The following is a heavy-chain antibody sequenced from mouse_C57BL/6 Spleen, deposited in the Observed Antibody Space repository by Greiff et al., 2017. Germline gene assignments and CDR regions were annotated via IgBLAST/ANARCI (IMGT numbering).Heavy chain of an antibody. CDR2: IYPGSGNT. J-gene: IGHJ4*01. V-gene: IGHV1-66*01. CDR3: ARSNPYAMDY. Sequence: VQRVESGPELVKPGASVKISCKASGYSFTSYYIHWVKQRPGQGLEWIGWIYPGSGNTKYNEKFKGKATLTADTSSSTAYMQLSSLASEDSAVYYCARSNPYAMDYWGQGTSVTVSP. D-gene: IGHD2-5*01. CDR1: GYSFTSYY.